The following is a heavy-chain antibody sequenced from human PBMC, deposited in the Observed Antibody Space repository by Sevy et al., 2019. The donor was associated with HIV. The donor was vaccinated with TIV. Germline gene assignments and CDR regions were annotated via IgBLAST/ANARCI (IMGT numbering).Heavy chain of an antibody. CDR2: VYYTGST. J-gene: IGHJ3*02. V-gene: IGHV4-59*12. Sequence: SETLSLTCTVSGGSINSDHWNWIRQPPGKGLEWIGYVYYTGSTNYNPSLKNRVTISVDRTKNQFSLKLTSVTAADTAVYYRARRNDFDIWGQGTMVTVSS. CDR3: ARRNDFDI. CDR1: GGSINSDH.